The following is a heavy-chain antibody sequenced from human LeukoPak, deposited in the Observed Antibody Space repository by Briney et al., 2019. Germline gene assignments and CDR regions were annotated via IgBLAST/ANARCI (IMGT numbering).Heavy chain of an antibody. CDR3: AREDIAVAGTLDY. V-gene: IGHV1-18*01. CDR1: GYTLTELS. D-gene: IGHD6-19*01. J-gene: IGHJ4*02. CDR2: ISAYNGNT. Sequence: GASVKVSCKVSGYTLTELSMHWVRQAPGQGLEWMGWISAYNGNTNYAQKLQGRVTMTTDTSTSTAYMELRSLRSDDTAVYYCAREDIAVAGTLDYWGQGTLVTVSS.